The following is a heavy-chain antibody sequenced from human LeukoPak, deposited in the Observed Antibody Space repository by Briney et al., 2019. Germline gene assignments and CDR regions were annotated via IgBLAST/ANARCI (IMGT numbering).Heavy chain of an antibody. CDR2: ISGSGGST. D-gene: IGHD3-22*01. V-gene: IGHV3-23*01. CDR1: GFTFSSFA. Sequence: GGSLRLSCAASGFTFSSFAMSWVRQAPGKGLEWVSAISGSGGSTYYADSVKGRFTISRDNAKNSLYLQMNSLRAEDTAVYYCARYYSYYDSSGYDPPVHAFDIWGQGTMVTVSS. CDR3: ARYYSYYDSSGYDPPVHAFDI. J-gene: IGHJ3*02.